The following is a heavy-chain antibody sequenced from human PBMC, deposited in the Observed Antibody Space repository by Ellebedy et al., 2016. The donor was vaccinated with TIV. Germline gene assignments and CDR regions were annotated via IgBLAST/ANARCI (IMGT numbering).Heavy chain of an antibody. D-gene: IGHD1-20*01. J-gene: IGHJ4*02. CDR3: ARGALTGTTRYFDF. CDR1: GFTFSDYY. Sequence: GGSLRLSCAASGFTFSDYYMSWIRQAPGKGLEWLSYIAGTSNTVFYADSMEGRFTISRDNAKSSLYLQMNSLTDEDTAVYYCARGALTGTTRYFDFWGQGTLVTVSS. V-gene: IGHV3-11*04. CDR2: IAGTSNTV.